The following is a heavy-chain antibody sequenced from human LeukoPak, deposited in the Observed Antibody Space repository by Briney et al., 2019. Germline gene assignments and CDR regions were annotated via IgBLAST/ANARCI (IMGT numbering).Heavy chain of an antibody. D-gene: IGHD3-10*01. V-gene: IGHV1-2*02. J-gene: IGHJ4*02. CDR2: INPNSGGT. CDR1: GYTFTGYY. CDR3: ARVKVRGVTPWFWDY. Sequence: GASVKVSCKASGYTFTGYYMHWVRQAPGQGLEWMGWINPNSGGTNYAQKFQGRVTMTRDTSISTAYMELSRLRSDDTAVYYCARVKVRGVTPWFWDYWGQGTLVTVSS.